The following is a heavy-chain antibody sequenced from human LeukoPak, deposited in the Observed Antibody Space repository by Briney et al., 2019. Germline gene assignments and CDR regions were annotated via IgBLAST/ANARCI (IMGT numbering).Heavy chain of an antibody. CDR1: GFTFSSYG. CDR3: AKDGLEWFFGFDY. D-gene: IGHD3-3*01. CDR2: IWYDGSNK. J-gene: IGHJ4*02. V-gene: IGHV3-33*06. Sequence: GRSLRLSCAASGFTFSSYGMHWVRQAPGKGLEWVAVIWYDGSNKYYADSVKGRFTISRDNSKNTLYLQMNSLRAEDTAVYYCAKDGLEWFFGFDYWGQGTLVTVSS.